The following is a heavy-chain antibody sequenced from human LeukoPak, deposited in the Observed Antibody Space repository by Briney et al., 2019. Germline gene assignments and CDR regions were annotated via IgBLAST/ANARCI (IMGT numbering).Heavy chain of an antibody. D-gene: IGHD6-6*01. Sequence: GGSLRLSCAASGFTFSTYWMSWVRQAPGKGLEWVANIKQDGSEKYYVDSVKGRSTISRDNAKNSLYLQVNSLRAEDTAVYYCARLSIASPSTFDYWGQGTLVTVSS. CDR2: IKQDGSEK. CDR3: ARLSIASPSTFDY. CDR1: GFTFSTYW. V-gene: IGHV3-7*01. J-gene: IGHJ4*02.